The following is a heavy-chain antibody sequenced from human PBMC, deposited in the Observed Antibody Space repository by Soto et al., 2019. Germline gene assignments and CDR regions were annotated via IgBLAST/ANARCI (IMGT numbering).Heavy chain of an antibody. CDR1: GFTFSSYA. CDR3: ATKLEPLYFDY. Sequence: GGSLRLSCAASGFTFSSYAMSWFRQAPGKGLEWVSAISGSGGSTYYADSVKGRFTISRDNSKNTLYLQMNSLRAEDTAVYYCATKLEPLYFDYWGQGTLVTVSS. D-gene: IGHD1-1*01. J-gene: IGHJ4*01. CDR2: ISGSGGST. V-gene: IGHV3-23*01.